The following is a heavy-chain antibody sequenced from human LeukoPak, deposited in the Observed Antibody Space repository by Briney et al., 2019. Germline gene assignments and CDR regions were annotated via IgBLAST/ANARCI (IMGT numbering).Heavy chain of an antibody. CDR2: IVVGSGNT. Sequence: ASVKVSCKASGYTFTSYDINWVRQATGQRLEWIGWIVVGSGNTHYALKFQERVTITRNVSTNTAYMELSSLRSEDTAVYYCAAEGPHDFFDYWGQGTLVTVSS. V-gene: IGHV1-58*02. J-gene: IGHJ4*02. CDR1: GYTFTSYD. CDR3: AAEGPHDFFDY. D-gene: IGHD3-3*01.